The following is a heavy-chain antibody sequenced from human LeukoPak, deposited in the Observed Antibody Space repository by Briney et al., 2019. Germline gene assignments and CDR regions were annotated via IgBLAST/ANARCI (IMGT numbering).Heavy chain of an antibody. CDR1: GFTFSSYG. J-gene: IGHJ4*02. D-gene: IGHD6-19*01. CDR3: AKDGVEQWLAYYFDY. CDR2: ISYDGKNK. Sequence: GGSLRLSCAASGFTFSSYGMHWVGQAPSKGLDWVAAISYDGKNKDYADSLKGRLTFSRDNSKNTLYVQMNSRRAEDTAVYYCAKDGVEQWLAYYFDYWGQGTLVTVSS. V-gene: IGHV3-30*18.